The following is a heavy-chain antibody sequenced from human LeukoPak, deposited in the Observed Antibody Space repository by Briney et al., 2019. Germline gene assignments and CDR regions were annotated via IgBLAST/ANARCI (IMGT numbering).Heavy chain of an antibody. D-gene: IGHD3-10*01. V-gene: IGHV3-23*01. Sequence: PGGSLRLSCAVSGITLSNYGMSWVRQAPGKGLEWVAGLSGSGGGTNYADSVQGRFTISRDNPKNTLYLQMNSLRAEYTAVYFCAKRGVVIRVFLVGFHKEAYYFDSWGQGALVTVSS. CDR2: LSGSGGGT. CDR3: AKRGVVIRVFLVGFHKEAYYFDS. J-gene: IGHJ4*02. CDR1: GITLSNYG.